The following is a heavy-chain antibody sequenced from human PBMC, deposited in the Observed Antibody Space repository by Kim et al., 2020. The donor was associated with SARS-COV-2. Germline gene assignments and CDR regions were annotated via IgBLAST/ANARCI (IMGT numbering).Heavy chain of an antibody. J-gene: IGHJ6*02. CDR1: GYTFSSFG. CDR3: VRDNPAAIYGMDV. D-gene: IGHD2-2*01. CDR2: ISVYNGNT. Sequence: ASVTVSCKTSGYTFSSFGISWVRQAPGQGLEWLGWISVYNGNTKYAQKVQGRVTVTTDTFTSTAYMGLRSLRYDDTAVYYCVRDNPAAIYGMDVWGQGTTVTVSS. V-gene: IGHV1-18*01.